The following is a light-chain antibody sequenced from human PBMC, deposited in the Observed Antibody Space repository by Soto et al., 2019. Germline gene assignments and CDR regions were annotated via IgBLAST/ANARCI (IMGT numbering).Light chain of an antibody. J-gene: IGKJ2*01. CDR3: QQYGSSPRT. CDR1: QSVSSSY. CDR2: DAS. V-gene: IGKV3D-20*01. Sequence: EIVLTQSPATLSLSPGERATLSCGASQSVSSSYLAWYQQKPGLAPRLLLYDASSRATGIPVRFSGSGSGTDFTLTSSRLEPEDFAVYYFQQYGSSPRTFGQGTKLEIK.